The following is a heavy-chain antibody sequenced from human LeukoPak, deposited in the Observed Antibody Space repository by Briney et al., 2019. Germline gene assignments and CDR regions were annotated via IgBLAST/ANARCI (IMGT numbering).Heavy chain of an antibody. J-gene: IGHJ4*02. CDR2: IYNSGST. D-gene: IGHD2-21*02. CDR1: GGSISSGGYS. Sequence: SETLSLTCAVSGGSISSGGYSWNWIRQPPGKGLEWIGYIYNSGSTSYNPSLKSRVSLSVDTSKNLFSLTLNSMTAADTAVYYCARGWGPAYCGGDCHRHFDYWGQGTLVTVSS. V-gene: IGHV4-30-4*07. CDR3: ARGWGPAYCGGDCHRHFDY.